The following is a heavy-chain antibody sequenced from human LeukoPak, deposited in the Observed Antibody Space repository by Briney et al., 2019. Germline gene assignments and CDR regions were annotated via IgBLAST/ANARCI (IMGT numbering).Heavy chain of an antibody. J-gene: IGHJ3*02. V-gene: IGHV4-59*01. D-gene: IGHD3-10*01. Sequence: SGTLSLTCTVSGGSISSYYWSWIRQPPGKGLEWIGYIYYSGSTNYNPSLKSRVTISVDTSKNQFSLKPSSVTAADTAVYYCGRFGELGLWAFDIWGQGTMVTVSS. CDR3: GRFGELGLWAFDI. CDR1: GGSISSYY. CDR2: IYYSGST.